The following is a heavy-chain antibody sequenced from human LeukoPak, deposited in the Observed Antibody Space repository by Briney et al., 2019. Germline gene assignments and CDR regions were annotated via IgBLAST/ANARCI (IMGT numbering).Heavy chain of an antibody. J-gene: IGHJ4*02. CDR2: ISYDGSNK. CDR3: AKNSGSTAL. V-gene: IGHV3-30*18. CDR1: GFTFSNYG. D-gene: IGHD1-26*01. Sequence: PGGSLRLSCAASGFTFSNYGMHWVRQAPGKGVEWVSVISYDGSNKYYADSVKGRFTISRDNSKNTLYLQMNSLRAEDTAMYYCAKNSGSTALWGQGTLVTVSS.